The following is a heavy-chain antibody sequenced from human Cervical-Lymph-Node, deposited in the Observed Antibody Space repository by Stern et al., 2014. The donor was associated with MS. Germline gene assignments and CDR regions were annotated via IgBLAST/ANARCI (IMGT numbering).Heavy chain of an antibody. CDR3: ARAKGRFDGDYVMFDY. Sequence: QVQLQESGPGLVKPSETLSLTCTVSGGSISGYYCIWIRQPPGKGLEWIGYIYHSGSTNYNPSLKSRASISVDTSKNQFSLKLSSVTPADTAVYYCARAKGRFDGDYVMFDYWGQGTLVIVSS. CDR1: GGSISGYY. CDR2: IYHSGST. D-gene: IGHD4-17*01. V-gene: IGHV4-59*01. J-gene: IGHJ4*02.